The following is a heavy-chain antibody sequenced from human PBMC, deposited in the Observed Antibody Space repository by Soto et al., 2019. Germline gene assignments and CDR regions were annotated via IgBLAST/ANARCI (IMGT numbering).Heavy chain of an antibody. CDR1: GFTFSMYW. CDR3: TRGPRSTSTGTGAV. J-gene: IGHJ4*02. D-gene: IGHD1-1*01. V-gene: IGHV3-74*01. Sequence: GGSLRLSCAASGFTFSMYWMHWVRQVPGKGPEWVSRINDDGISTNYADSVKGRFTISRDNAKNTLYLQMNALRVEDTAVYYCTRGPRSTSTGTGAVWGQGTLVTVSS. CDR2: INDDGIST.